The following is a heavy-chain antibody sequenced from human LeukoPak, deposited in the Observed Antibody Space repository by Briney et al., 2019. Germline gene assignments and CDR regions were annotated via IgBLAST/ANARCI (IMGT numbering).Heavy chain of an antibody. CDR3: ARDRGIAVGGVY. Sequence: PGGSLRLSCVASGFTFSSYAMSWVHQAPGKGLEWVANIKQDGSEKYYVDSVKGRFTISRDNAKNSLYLQMNSLRAEDTAVYYCARDRGIAVGGVYWGQGTLVTVSS. CDR2: IKQDGSEK. J-gene: IGHJ4*02. D-gene: IGHD6-19*01. V-gene: IGHV3-7*01. CDR1: GFTFSSYA.